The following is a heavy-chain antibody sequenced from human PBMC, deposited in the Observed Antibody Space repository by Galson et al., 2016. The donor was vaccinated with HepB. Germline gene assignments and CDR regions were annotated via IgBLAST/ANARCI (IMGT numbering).Heavy chain of an antibody. V-gene: IGHV3-9*01. CDR3: AKWGNAGSSFNYFHKFGLDV. Sequence: SLRLSCAASGFTFDDYAMHWVRQVPGKGLEWVSGISWNSGRIDYADSVKGRFTISRDNAKKSLYMQMNSLRHADTALYYCAKWGNAGSSFNYFHKFGLDVWGKATTGSVSS. CDR2: ISWNSGRI. J-gene: IGHJ6*01. D-gene: IGHD1-26*01. CDR1: GFTFDDYA.